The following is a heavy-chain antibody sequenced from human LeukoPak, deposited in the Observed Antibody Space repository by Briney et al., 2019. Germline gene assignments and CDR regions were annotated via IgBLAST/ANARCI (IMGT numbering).Heavy chain of an antibody. J-gene: IGHJ4*02. D-gene: IGHD6-19*01. V-gene: IGHV3-30*04. CDR2: ISYDGSNK. CDR3: AKTPSGWHFDY. Sequence: GGSLRLSCAASGFTFSSYAMHWVRQAPGKGLEWVAVISYDGSNKYYADSVKGRFTISRDNSKNTLYLQMNSLRAEDTAVYYCAKTPSGWHFDYWGQGALVTVSS. CDR1: GFTFSSYA.